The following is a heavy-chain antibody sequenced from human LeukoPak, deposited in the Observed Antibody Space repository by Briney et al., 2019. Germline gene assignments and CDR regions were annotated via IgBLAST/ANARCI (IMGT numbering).Heavy chain of an antibody. D-gene: IGHD2-15*01. CDR2: ISAYNGNT. CDR1: GYTSTSYG. V-gene: IGHV1-18*01. Sequence: ASVKVSCKASGYTSTSYGISWVRQAPGQGLEWMGWISAYNGNTNYAQKLQGRVTMTTDTSTSTAYMELRSLRSDDTAVYYCARANTYCSGGSCYRITDYWGQGTLVTVSS. J-gene: IGHJ4*02. CDR3: ARANTYCSGGSCYRITDY.